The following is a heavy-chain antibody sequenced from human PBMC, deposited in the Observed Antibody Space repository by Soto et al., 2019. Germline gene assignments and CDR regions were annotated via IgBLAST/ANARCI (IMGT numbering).Heavy chain of an antibody. D-gene: IGHD2-15*01. Sequence: QVQLQQWGAGLLKPSETLSLTCAVYGGSFSGYYWSWIRQPPGKGLEWIGEINHSGSTNYNPSLKSRVTISVDTSKNQFSLKLSSVTAADTAVYYCARDHGYCSGGSCYAEGYCFDYWGQGTLVTVSS. CDR1: GGSFSGYY. V-gene: IGHV4-34*01. J-gene: IGHJ4*02. CDR2: INHSGST. CDR3: ARDHGYCSGGSCYAEGYCFDY.